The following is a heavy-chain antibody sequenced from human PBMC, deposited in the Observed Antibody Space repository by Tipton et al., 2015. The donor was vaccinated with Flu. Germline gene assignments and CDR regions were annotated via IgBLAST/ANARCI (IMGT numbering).Heavy chain of an antibody. CDR1: GGSFSGYY. V-gene: IGHV4-34*01. CDR2: INHSGST. CDR3: ARERGWPAALDY. Sequence: TLSLTCAVYGGSFSGYYCSWIRQPPGKGLEWIGEINHSGSTNYNPSLKSRVTISVDTSKNQFSLNLKSVTAADTAVYYCARERGWPAALDYWSQGILVAVSS. D-gene: IGHD2-15*01. J-gene: IGHJ4*02.